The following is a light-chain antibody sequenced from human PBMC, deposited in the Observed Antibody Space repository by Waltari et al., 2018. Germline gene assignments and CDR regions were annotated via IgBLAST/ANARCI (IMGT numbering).Light chain of an antibody. J-gene: IGLJ1*01. V-gene: IGLV2-14*02. Sequence: QSALTQPASVSGSPGQSITISCTGTSSDVGRYNLVSWYQQHPGKAPKLMIYDVSNRPSGISYRFSGSKSANTASLTISGLQAEDEADYYCSSYKSSSTLYVFGSGTKVTVL. CDR2: DVS. CDR1: SSDVGRYNL. CDR3: SSYKSSSTLYV.